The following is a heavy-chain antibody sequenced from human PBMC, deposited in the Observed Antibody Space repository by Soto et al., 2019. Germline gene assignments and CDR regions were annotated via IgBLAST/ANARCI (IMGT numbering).Heavy chain of an antibody. V-gene: IGHV1-18*01. CDR3: ARDLGQQLFDY. J-gene: IGHJ4*02. CDR1: GYTFTSYG. Sequence: QVQLVQSGAEVKKPGASVKVSCKASGYTFTSYGISWVRQAPGQGLEWMGWISAYNGNKKYAQKLQGRFSLTAXTSTSTAYMELRSLRSDDTAVYYCARDLGQQLFDYWGQGTLVTVSS. D-gene: IGHD6-13*01. CDR2: ISAYNGNK.